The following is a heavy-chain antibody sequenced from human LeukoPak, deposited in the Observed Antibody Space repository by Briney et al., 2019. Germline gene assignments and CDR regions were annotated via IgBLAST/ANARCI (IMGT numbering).Heavy chain of an antibody. D-gene: IGHD2-15*01. CDR2: IYHSGST. CDR3: ARPLRYCSGGSCSIAPDY. Sequence: PSETLSLTCTVSGYSISSGYYWGWIRQPPGEGLEWIGSIYHSGSTYYNPSLKSRVTISVDTSKNQFSLKLSSVTAADTAVYYCARPLRYCSGGSCSIAPDYWGQGTLVTVSS. J-gene: IGHJ4*02. CDR1: GYSISSGYY. V-gene: IGHV4-38-2*02.